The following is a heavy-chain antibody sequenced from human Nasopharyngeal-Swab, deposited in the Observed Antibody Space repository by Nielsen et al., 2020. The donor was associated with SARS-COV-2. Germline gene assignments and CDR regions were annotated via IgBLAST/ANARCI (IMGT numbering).Heavy chain of an antibody. CDR3: ARDLVGGWFY. V-gene: IGHV3-48*01. D-gene: IGHD2-15*01. CDR1: GFTFSSYS. J-gene: IGHJ4*02. Sequence: GESLKISCAASGFTFSSYSMNWVRQAPGKGLEWVSYISSSSSTIYYADSVKGRFTISRDNAKNSLYLQMNSLRAEDTAVYYCARDLVGGWFYWGQGTLVTVSS. CDR2: ISSSSSTI.